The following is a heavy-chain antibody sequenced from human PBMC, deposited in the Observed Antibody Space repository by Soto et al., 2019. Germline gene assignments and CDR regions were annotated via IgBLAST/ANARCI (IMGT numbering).Heavy chain of an antibody. D-gene: IGHD4-17*01. CDR2: TSYDGNNN. Sequence: QVQLVESGGGVVQPGRSLRLSCAASGFTFSSYGMHWVRQAPGKGLEWVAATSYDGNNNFYADSVKGRFTISRDSSKNTVYLQMNSLSGEDMAVYYCAKGFYGDHPFGYWGQGTLVTVSS. V-gene: IGHV3-30*18. J-gene: IGHJ4*01. CDR1: GFTFSSYG. CDR3: AKGFYGDHPFGY.